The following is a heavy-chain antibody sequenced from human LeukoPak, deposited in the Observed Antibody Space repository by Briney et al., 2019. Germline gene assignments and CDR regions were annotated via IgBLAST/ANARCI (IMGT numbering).Heavy chain of an antibody. CDR1: GFTFSSYA. CDR3: ARGSPYCSGGSCYFEYFQH. J-gene: IGHJ1*01. V-gene: IGHV3-30-3*01. Sequence: GGSLRLSCAAPGFTFSSYAMHWVRQAPGKGLEWVAVISYDGSNKYYADSVKGRFTISRDNSKNTLYLQMNSLRAEDTAVYYCARGSPYCSGGSCYFEYFQHWGQGTLVTVSS. D-gene: IGHD2-15*01. CDR2: ISYDGSNK.